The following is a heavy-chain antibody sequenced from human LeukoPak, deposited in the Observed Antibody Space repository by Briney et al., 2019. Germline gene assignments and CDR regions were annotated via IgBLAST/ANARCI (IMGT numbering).Heavy chain of an antibody. CDR1: GGSISSYY. J-gene: IGHJ4*02. CDR2: IYYSGST. D-gene: IGHD6-19*01. CDR3: ARGVPGYSGGLYDY. V-gene: IGHV4-59*01. Sequence: PSETLSLTCTVSGGSISSYYWSWIRQPPGKGLEWIGYIYYSGSTNYNPSLKSRVTISVDTSKNQFSLKLSSVTAADTAVYYCARGVPGYSGGLYDYWGQGTLVTVSS.